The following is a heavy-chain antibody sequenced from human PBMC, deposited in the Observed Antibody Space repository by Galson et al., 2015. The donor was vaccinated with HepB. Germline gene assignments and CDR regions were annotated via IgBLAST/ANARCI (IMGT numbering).Heavy chain of an antibody. D-gene: IGHD5-24*01. CDR3: ARERGGGGLQLGYFDY. Sequence: TLSLTCTVSGGSISSGGYYWSWIRQHPGKGLEWIGYIYYSGSTYYNPSLKSRVTISVDTSKNQFSLKLSSVTAADTAAYYCARERGGGGLQLGYFDYWGQGTLVTVSS. J-gene: IGHJ4*02. V-gene: IGHV4-31*03. CDR2: IYYSGST. CDR1: GGSISSGGYY.